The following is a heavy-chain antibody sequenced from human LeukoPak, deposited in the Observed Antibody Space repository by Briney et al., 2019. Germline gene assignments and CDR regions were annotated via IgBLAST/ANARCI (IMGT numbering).Heavy chain of an antibody. Sequence: GGSLRLSCAASGFTFSSYSMNWVRQAPGKGLEWVSYISSSSSTIYYADSVKGRFTISRDNAKNSLYLQMNSLRAEDTAVYCCARESLYSYGYELYYYYGMDVWGQGTTVTVSS. CDR2: ISSSSSTI. CDR3: ARESLYSYGYELYYYYGMDV. J-gene: IGHJ6*02. V-gene: IGHV3-48*04. D-gene: IGHD5-18*01. CDR1: GFTFSSYS.